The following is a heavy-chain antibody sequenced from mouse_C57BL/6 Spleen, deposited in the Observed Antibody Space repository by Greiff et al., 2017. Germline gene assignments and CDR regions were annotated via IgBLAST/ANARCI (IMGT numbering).Heavy chain of an antibody. V-gene: IGHV1-55*01. CDR1: GYTFTSYW. D-gene: IGHD1-1*01. CDR3: ARSGTTVVADWYFDV. CDR2: IYPGSGST. Sequence: VQLQQSGAELVKPGASVKMSCKASGYTFTSYWITWVKQRPGQGLEWIGDIYPGSGSTNYNEKFKSKATLTVDTSTSTAYMQLSSLTSEDSAVYYCARSGTTVVADWYFDVWGTGTPVTVSS. J-gene: IGHJ1*03.